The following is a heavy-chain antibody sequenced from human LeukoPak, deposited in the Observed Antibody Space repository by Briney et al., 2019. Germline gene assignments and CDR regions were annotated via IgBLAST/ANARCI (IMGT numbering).Heavy chain of an antibody. CDR3: AREITGEYYYYYYGMDV. CDR2: ISSSGSTI. D-gene: IGHD1-14*01. CDR1: GFTFSDYY. J-gene: IGHJ6*02. V-gene: IGHV3-11*04. Sequence: GGSLRLSCAASGFTFSDYYMSWIRQAPGKGLEWVSYISSSGSTIYYADSVKGRFTISRDNAKNSLYLQMNSLRAEDTAVYYCAREITGEYYYYYYGMDVWGQGTTVTVSS.